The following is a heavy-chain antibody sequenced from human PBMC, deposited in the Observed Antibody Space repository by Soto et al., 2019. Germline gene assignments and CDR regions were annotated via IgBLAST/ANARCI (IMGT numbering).Heavy chain of an antibody. V-gene: IGHV1-69*06. CDR3: SIYSSGWYSGPNWFDP. D-gene: IGHD6-19*01. CDR2: IVPIFGTA. CDR1: GGTFSRYA. J-gene: IGHJ5*02. Sequence: SVTVSCKASGGTFSRYALRWVRPAPGQGLEWMGGIVPIFGTANYAQKFQGRVTITADKSTSTAYMELSSLRAEDTAVYYCSIYSSGWYSGPNWFDPWGQGTLVTVSS.